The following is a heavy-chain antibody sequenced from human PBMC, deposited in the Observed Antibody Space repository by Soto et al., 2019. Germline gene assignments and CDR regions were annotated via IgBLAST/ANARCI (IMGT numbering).Heavy chain of an antibody. D-gene: IGHD1-7*01. J-gene: IGHJ3*02. Sequence: SETLSLTCSVSGGSVSGGGHYWSWIRQPPGKGLEWIAYISDTGTTNYNPSLKSRVTISLDMSKNRVSLRLDSVTAADTAVYYCARDRSDNXNSYDAFDIWGQGTMVTVSS. CDR1: GGSVSGGGHY. V-gene: IGHV4-61*08. CDR3: ARDRSDNXNSYDAFDI. CDR2: ISDTGTT.